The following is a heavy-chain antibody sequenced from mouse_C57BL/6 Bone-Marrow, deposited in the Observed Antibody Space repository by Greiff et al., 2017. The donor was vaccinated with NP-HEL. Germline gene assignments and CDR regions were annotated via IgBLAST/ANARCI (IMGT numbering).Heavy chain of an antibody. Sequence: QVHVKQSGAELARPGASVKLSCKASGYTFTSYGISWVKQRTGQGLEWIGEIYPRSGNTYYNEKFKGKATLTADKSSSTAYMELRSLTSEDSAVYFCARESYYSHFDYWGKGTTLTVSS. J-gene: IGHJ2*01. CDR2: IYPRSGNT. CDR3: ARESYYSHFDY. CDR1: GYTFTSYG. V-gene: IGHV1-81*01. D-gene: IGHD1-1*01.